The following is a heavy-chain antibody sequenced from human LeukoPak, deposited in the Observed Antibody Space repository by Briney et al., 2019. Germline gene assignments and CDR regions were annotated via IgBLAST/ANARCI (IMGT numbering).Heavy chain of an antibody. D-gene: IGHD1-14*01. CDR1: GFTFSSYW. CDR3: ARAETDRIYQNAFDI. CDR2: ISSSGSTI. J-gene: IGHJ3*02. V-gene: IGHV3-48*04. Sequence: GGSLRLSCAAPGFTFSSYWMSWVRQAPGKGLEWVSYISSSGSTIYYADSVKGRFTISRDNAKNSLYLQMNSLRAEDTAVYYCARAETDRIYQNAFDIWGQGTMVTVSS.